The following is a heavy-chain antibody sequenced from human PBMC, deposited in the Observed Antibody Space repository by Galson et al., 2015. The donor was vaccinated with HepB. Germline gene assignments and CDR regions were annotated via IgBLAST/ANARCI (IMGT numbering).Heavy chain of an antibody. Sequence: AASGFTFWTSWMTWVRQGPGRGLEWVANINADGSDEFYVDSVKDRFTISRDNAKNSLYLQMNSLRAEDTGVYYCATDGGWFRLDPWGQGTLVTVSS. CDR2: INADGSDE. D-gene: IGHD2-15*01. J-gene: IGHJ5*02. CDR1: GFTFWTSW. V-gene: IGHV3-7*01. CDR3: ATDGGWFRLDP.